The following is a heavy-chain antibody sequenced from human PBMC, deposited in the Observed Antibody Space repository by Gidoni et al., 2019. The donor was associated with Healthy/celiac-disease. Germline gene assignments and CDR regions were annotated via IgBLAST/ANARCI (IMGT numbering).Heavy chain of an antibody. D-gene: IGHD6-13*01. Sequence: QVQLVQSGSELKTPGAAVKVSCKASGYTFTSYAMNWLRQAPGQVLAWLGWINTNPGNPTYAQGFTGRYVFSLDTSVSTAYLQISSLKAEATAVYYCARDDRFAAAGEIDYWGQGTLVTVSS. CDR2: INTNPGNP. CDR1: GYTFTSYA. V-gene: IGHV7-4-1*02. CDR3: ARDDRFAAAGEIDY. J-gene: IGHJ4*02.